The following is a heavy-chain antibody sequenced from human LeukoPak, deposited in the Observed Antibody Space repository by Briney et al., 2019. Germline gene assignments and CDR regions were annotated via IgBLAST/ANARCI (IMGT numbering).Heavy chain of an antibody. CDR3: ARSGSTWYGGWFDP. CDR2: ISVHSGNT. Sequence: GSSVKVSCKASGGAFSSYGISWVRQAPGQGLEWLGWISVHSGNTHYAQKLQDRVTMTTDTSTSTAYMELRSLRSDDTAVYYCARSGSTWYGGWFDPWGQGTLVTVSS. D-gene: IGHD6-13*01. V-gene: IGHV1-18*01. J-gene: IGHJ5*02. CDR1: GGAFSSYG.